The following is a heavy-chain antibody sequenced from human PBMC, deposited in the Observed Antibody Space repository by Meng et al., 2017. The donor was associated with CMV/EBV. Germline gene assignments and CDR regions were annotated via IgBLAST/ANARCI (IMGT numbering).Heavy chain of an antibody. CDR2: INSDGSST. J-gene: IGHJ5*02. Sequence: TFSSYWMHWVRQAPGKGLVWVSRINSDGSSTSYADSVKGRFTISRDSAKNTLYLQMNSLRAEDTAVYYCARDANYDFWSGYFGWFDPWGQGTLVTVSS. V-gene: IGHV3-74*01. CDR1: TFSSYW. CDR3: ARDANYDFWSGYFGWFDP. D-gene: IGHD3-3*01.